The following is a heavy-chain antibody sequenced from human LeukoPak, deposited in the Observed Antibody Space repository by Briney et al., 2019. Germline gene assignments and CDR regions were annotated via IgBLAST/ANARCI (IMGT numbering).Heavy chain of an antibody. V-gene: IGHV3-33*01. D-gene: IGHD1-26*01. Sequence: GRSLRLSCAASGFNFRSYGMHWVRQAPGKGLEWGAIIWYYGSDKYYGDSVKGLFTNTRYNSKKTLVLQMNSLRVEDTAVYYCAGVSGNYPNSSFDPWGQGTLVTVSS. CDR1: GFNFRSYG. J-gene: IGHJ5*02. CDR3: AGVSGNYPNSSFDP. CDR2: IWYYGSDK.